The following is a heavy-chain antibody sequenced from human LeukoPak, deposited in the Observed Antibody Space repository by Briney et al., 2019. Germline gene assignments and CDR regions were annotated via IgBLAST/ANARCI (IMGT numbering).Heavy chain of an antibody. CDR3: AEEGAHSKNLAVYDPFDI. D-gene: IGHD6-13*01. Sequence: VGSLRLSCPASGFTFSNYAMSGVGQAPGKELEGVSAISGNGGRTYYADSVKGRFTISRDDSKNTLYLQTNSLRAEDTGVYYSAEEGAHSKNLAVYDPFDIWGQGTMVTVSS. J-gene: IGHJ3*02. CDR1: GFTFSNYA. CDR2: ISGNGGRT. V-gene: IGHV3-23*01.